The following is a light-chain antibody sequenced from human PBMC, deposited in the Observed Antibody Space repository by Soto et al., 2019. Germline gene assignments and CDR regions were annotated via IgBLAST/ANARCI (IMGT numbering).Light chain of an antibody. CDR1: QGISSW. CDR2: AAS. J-gene: IGKJ5*01. CDR3: QQANSFPIT. V-gene: IGKV1-12*01. Sequence: DIPVTQPPSFLSASLGGRVTLPCRASQGISSWLAWYQQKPGKAPKLLISAASSLQSGVPSRFSGSGSGTDFTLTISSLQPEDFATYYCQQANSFPITFGQGTRLEIK.